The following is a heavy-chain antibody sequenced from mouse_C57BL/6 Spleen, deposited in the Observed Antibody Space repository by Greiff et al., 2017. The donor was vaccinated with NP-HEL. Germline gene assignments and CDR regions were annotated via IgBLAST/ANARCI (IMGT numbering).Heavy chain of an antibody. J-gene: IGHJ3*01. D-gene: IGHD2-5*01. CDR3: ARSDYSNYGAY. V-gene: IGHV1-69*01. Sequence: QVQLQQPGAELVMPGASVKLSCKASGYTFTSYWMHWVKQRPGQGLEWIGEIDPSDSYTNYNQKFKGKSTLTVDKSSSTAYMQLSSLTSEDSAVYYCARSDYSNYGAYWGQGNLVTVSA. CDR1: GYTFTSYW. CDR2: IDPSDSYT.